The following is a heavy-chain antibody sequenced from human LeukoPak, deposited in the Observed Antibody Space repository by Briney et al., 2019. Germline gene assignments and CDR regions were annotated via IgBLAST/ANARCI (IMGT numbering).Heavy chain of an antibody. CDR2: IKYDASEK. CDR3: AKDIEPPGLFLDS. Sequence: GGSLRLSCAASGFTFSSYWMTLVRQTPGKGLGWVANIKYDASEKDYLDSVKGRFTISRDNAKNSLYLQMNSLRAEDTAVYYCAKDIEPPGLFLDSWGRGTLVTVSS. CDR1: GFTFSSYW. D-gene: IGHD1-14*01. J-gene: IGHJ4*02. V-gene: IGHV3-7*04.